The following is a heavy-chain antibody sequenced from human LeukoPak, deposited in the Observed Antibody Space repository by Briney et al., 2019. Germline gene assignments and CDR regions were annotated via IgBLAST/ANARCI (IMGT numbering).Heavy chain of an antibody. J-gene: IGHJ4*02. V-gene: IGHV3-64*01. CDR3: ASHVEQLSGFDY. Sequence: PRGSLRLSCAASGFTFSSYAMHWVRQAPGKGLEYVSAISSNGGSTYYANSVKGRFTISRDNSKNTLYLQIGSLRAEDMAVYYCASHVEQLSGFDYWGQGTLVTVSS. CDR1: GFTFSSYA. CDR2: ISSNGGST. D-gene: IGHD6-6*01.